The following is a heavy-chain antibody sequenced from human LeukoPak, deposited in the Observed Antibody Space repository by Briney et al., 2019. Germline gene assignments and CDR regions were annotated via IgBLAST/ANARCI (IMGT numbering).Heavy chain of an antibody. J-gene: IGHJ4*02. V-gene: IGHV1-69*13. CDR1: GGTFSSYA. CDR3: ARDPYCGGDCYYDY. Sequence: EASVKVSCKASGGTFSSYAISWVRQAPGQGLEWMGGIIPIFGTANYAQKFQGRVTITADESTSTAYMELSSLRSEDTAVYYCARDPYCGGDCYYDYWGQGTLVTVSS. D-gene: IGHD2-21*02. CDR2: IIPIFGTA.